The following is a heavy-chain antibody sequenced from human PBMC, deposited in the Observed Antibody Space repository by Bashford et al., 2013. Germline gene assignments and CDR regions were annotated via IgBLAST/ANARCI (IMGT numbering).Heavy chain of an antibody. D-gene: IGHD3-3*01. J-gene: IGHJ6*02. Sequence: GSLRLSCAASEITFSSNWMTWVRQAPGKGLEWVANINQDGSEKYYVDSVKGRFTISRDNAKNSLYLQMNSLRAEDTAVYYCARAEQFLEWVLYGGEYFYGIGRLGPRDHGHRLL. V-gene: IGHV3-7*01. CDR1: EITFSSNW. CDR2: INQDGSEK. CDR3: ARAEQFLEWVLYGGEYFYGIGR.